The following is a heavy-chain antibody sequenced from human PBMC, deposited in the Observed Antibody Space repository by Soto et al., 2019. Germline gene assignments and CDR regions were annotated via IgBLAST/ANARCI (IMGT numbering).Heavy chain of an antibody. CDR3: ARSYRRYCSGGSCYSYYYYYMDA. D-gene: IGHD2-15*01. CDR2: IYYSGST. Sequence: TSETLSLTCTVSGGSISSYYWSWIRQPPGKGLEWIGYIYYSGSTNYNPSLKSRVTISVDTSKNQFSLKLSSVTAADTAVYYCARSYRRYCSGGSCYSYYYYYMDAWGKGTTVTVSS. V-gene: IGHV4-59*01. CDR1: GGSISSYY. J-gene: IGHJ6*03.